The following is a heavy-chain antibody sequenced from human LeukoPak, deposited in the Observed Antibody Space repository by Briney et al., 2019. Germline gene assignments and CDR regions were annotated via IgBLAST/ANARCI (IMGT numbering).Heavy chain of an antibody. CDR2: ISSCSSSTR. CDR1: GFPFSSYS. J-gene: IGHJ3*02. D-gene: IGHD3-22*01. V-gene: IGHV3-48*02. CDR3: ARDYYSAFDI. Sequence: KPGGSLRLSCAASGFPFSSYSMNWVRQAPGKGLEWVSYISSCSSSTRYYADSVKGRFTISRDNAKNSLYLQMNSLRDEDTAVYYCARDYYSAFDIWGQGTMVTVSS.